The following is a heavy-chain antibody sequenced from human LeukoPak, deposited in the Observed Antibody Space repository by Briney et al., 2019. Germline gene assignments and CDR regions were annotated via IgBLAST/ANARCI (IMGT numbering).Heavy chain of an antibody. CDR1: GYTLTELS. V-gene: IGHV1-24*01. J-gene: IGHJ3*02. D-gene: IGHD2-8*01. CDR2: FDPEDGET. Sequence: ASVKVSCKVSGYTLTELSMHWVRQAPGKGLEWMGGFDPEDGETIYAQKFQGRVTMTEDTSTDTAYMELSSLRSEDTAVHYCATIYCTNGVCYWNAFDIWGQGTMVTVSS. CDR3: ATIYCTNGVCYWNAFDI.